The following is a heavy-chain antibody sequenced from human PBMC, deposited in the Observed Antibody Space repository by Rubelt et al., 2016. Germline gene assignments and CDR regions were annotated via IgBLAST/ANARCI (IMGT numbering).Heavy chain of an antibody. D-gene: IGHD6-13*01. Sequence: SYSMNWVRQAPGKGLEWVSYISSSSSTIYYADSVKGRFTISRDNAKNSLYLQMNSLRAEDTAVYYCARGPSSSWPNWFDPWGQGTLVTVSS. CDR2: ISSSSSTI. V-gene: IGHV3-48*04. CDR3: ARGPSSSWPNWFDP. CDR1: SYS. J-gene: IGHJ5*02.